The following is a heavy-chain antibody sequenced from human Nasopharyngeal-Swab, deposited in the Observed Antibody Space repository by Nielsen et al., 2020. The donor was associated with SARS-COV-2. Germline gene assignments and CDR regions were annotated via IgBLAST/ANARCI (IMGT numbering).Heavy chain of an antibody. V-gene: IGHV1-46*01. CDR1: GYTFTSYY. Sequence: ASVKVSCKASGYTFTSYYMHWVRQAPGQGLEWMGIINPSGGSTSYAQKFQGRVTMTRDTSTSTVYMELSSLRSEDTAVYYCARDNDDYDPGYYYYMDVWGKGTTVTVSS. D-gene: IGHD4-17*01. CDR2: INPSGGST. CDR3: ARDNDDYDPGYYYYMDV. J-gene: IGHJ6*03.